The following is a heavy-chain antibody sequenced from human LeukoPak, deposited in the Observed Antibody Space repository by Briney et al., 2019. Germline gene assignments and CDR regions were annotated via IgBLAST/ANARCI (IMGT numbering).Heavy chain of an antibody. V-gene: IGHV1-2*02. CDR2: INPNSGGT. CDR3: ARRLGRHYMDV. CDR1: GYTFTSNY. Sequence: SGKLSCNVSGYTFTSNYMHWGRQPQGQGREWKGWINPNSGGTNYAQKFQGRVTMTSDTSISTAYMQLSRLRSDDTAVYYCARRLGRHYMDVWGKGTPVTVSS. D-gene: IGHD1-1*01. J-gene: IGHJ6*03.